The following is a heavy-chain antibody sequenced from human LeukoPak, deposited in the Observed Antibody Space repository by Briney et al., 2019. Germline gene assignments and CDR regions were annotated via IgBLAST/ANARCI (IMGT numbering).Heavy chain of an antibody. J-gene: IGHJ4*02. D-gene: IGHD2-21*01. V-gene: IGHV3-7*01. Sequence: GGSLRLSCAASGFTFSSYAMSWVRQAPGKGLEWVGNIKEDGSERHYVDSVKGRFTISRDNAENSLYQQMSSLRVEDTAVYYCARYTVPFCGGDCYSQFLDYWGQGALVTVSP. CDR2: IKEDGSER. CDR1: GFTFSSYA. CDR3: ARYTVPFCGGDCYSQFLDY.